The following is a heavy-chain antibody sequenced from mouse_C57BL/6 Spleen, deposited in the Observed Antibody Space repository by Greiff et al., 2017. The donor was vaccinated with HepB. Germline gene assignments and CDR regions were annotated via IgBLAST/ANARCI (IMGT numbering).Heavy chain of an antibody. D-gene: IGHD3-2*02. J-gene: IGHJ3*01. Sequence: VQLQQSGAELVRPGASVKLSCTASGFNIKDDYMHWVKQRPEQGLEWIGWIDPENGDTEYASKFQGKATITADTSSNTAYRQLSSLTSEDTAVYYCTTGLRLRTWFAYWGQGTLVTVSA. CDR2: IDPENGDT. CDR3: TTGLRLRTWFAY. V-gene: IGHV14-4*01. CDR1: GFNIKDDY.